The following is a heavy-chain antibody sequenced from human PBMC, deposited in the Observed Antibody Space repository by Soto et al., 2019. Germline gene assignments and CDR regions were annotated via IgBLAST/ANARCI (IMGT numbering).Heavy chain of an antibody. V-gene: IGHV3-30*18. J-gene: IGHJ4*02. Sequence: PGGSLRLSCAASGFAFRTYGMHLVRQAPGKGLEWVAFISDDGSQKYYGDSVKGRFTISRDNSKNTLSLRMISLRTEDTSVYYCAKEAPGGGHFFDTWGQGTLVTVSS. CDR3: AKEAPGGGHFFDT. CDR2: ISDDGSQK. CDR1: GFAFRTYG. D-gene: IGHD2-15*01.